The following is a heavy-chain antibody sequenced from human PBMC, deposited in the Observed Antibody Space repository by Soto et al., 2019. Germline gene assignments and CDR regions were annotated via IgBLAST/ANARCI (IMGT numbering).Heavy chain of an antibody. CDR1: GYTFTSYG. D-gene: IGHD6-19*01. CDR3: ARDEAVAGFNWFDP. Sequence: ASVKVSCKASGYTFTSYGISWVRQAPGQGLGWMGWISAYNGNTNYAQKLQGRVTMTTDTSTSTAYMELRSLRSDDTAVYYCARDEAVAGFNWFDPWGQGTLVTVSS. CDR2: ISAYNGNT. V-gene: IGHV1-18*01. J-gene: IGHJ5*02.